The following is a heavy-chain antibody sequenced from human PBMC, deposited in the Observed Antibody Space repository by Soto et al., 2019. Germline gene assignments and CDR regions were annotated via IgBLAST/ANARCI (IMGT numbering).Heavy chain of an antibody. CDR3: ARTLLWFGESPLGFDY. J-gene: IGHJ4*02. CDR2: IYYSGST. CDR1: GGSISSGDYY. V-gene: IGHV4-30-4*01. D-gene: IGHD3-10*01. Sequence: QVQLQESGPGLVKPSQTLSLTCTVSGGSISSGDYYWSWIRQPPGKGLEWIGYIYYSGSTYYNPSLKSRVTISVDTSKNQFSLKLSSVTAADTAMYYCARTLLWFGESPLGFDYWGQGTLVTVSS.